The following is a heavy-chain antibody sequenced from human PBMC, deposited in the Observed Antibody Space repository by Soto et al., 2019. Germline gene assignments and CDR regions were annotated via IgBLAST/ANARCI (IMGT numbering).Heavy chain of an antibody. CDR2: IYYNGST. D-gene: IGHD6-19*01. V-gene: IGHV4-59*01. CDR3: ARVGTVAGRAGLDV. Sequence: QVQLQESGPGLVQPSETLSLTCSVSGASITSFYWSWIRQPPGKGLEWIGYIYYNGSTKYNPSLKTRVTISGDPSNQHFSLDLSSVPAADTAVYYCARVGTVAGRAGLDVWGQGTTVTVSS. J-gene: IGHJ6*02. CDR1: GASITSFY.